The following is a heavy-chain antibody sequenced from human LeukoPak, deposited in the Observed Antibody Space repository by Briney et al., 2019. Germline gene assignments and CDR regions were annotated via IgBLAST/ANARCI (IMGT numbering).Heavy chain of an antibody. Sequence: GASVKVSCKASGYTFTDYYIHWVRQAPGQGLEWTGWINPNSGGTHYAQKFLGRVTMTRDTSISTAYMELSRLRSDDTAVYYCAGHSGYGKFDYWGQGTLVTVSS. D-gene: IGHD5-12*01. V-gene: IGHV1-2*02. CDR2: INPNSGGT. CDR3: AGHSGYGKFDY. J-gene: IGHJ4*02. CDR1: GYTFTDYY.